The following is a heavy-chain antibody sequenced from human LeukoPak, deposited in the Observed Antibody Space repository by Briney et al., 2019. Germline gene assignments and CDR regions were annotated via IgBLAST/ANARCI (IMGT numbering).Heavy chain of an antibody. D-gene: IGHD3-10*01. CDR1: GGSISSYY. CDR3: ARDREEFHDY. J-gene: IGHJ4*02. V-gene: IGHV4-38-2*02. CDR2: IYHSGST. Sequence: SETLSLTCTVSGGSISSYYWGWIRQPPGKGLEWIGSIYHSGSTYYNPSLKSRVTISVDTSKNQFSLKLSSVTAADTAVYYCARDREEFHDYWGQGTLVTVSS.